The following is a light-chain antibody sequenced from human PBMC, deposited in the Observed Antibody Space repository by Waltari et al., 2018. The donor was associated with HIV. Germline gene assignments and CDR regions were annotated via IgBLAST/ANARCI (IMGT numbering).Light chain of an antibody. CDR2: WAS. Sequence: NCKSSQSVLHSSNNKNYLAWYQQKPGQPPNLLIYWASTRESGVPDRFSGSGSGTDFTLTISSLQAEDVAVYYCQQYYNSPLTFGQGTKVEIK. J-gene: IGKJ1*01. CDR1: QSVLHSSNNKNY. CDR3: QQYYNSPLT. V-gene: IGKV4-1*01.